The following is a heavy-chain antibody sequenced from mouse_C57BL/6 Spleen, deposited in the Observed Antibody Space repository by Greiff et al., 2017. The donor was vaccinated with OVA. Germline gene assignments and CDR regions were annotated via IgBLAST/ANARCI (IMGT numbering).Heavy chain of an antibody. J-gene: IGHJ2*01. Sequence: VQLQQSGPELVKPGASVKISCKASGYTFTDYYMNWVKQSHGKSLEWIGDINPNNGGTSYNQKFKGKATLTVDKSSSTAYMELRSLTSEDSAVYYCARWFYYDGSSSVYFDYWGQGTTLTVSS. CDR1: GYTFTDYY. V-gene: IGHV1-26*01. CDR3: ARWFYYDGSSSVYFDY. CDR2: INPNNGGT. D-gene: IGHD1-1*01.